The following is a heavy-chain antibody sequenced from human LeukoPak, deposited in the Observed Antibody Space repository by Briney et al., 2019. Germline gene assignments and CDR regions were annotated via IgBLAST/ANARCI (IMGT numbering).Heavy chain of an antibody. CDR3: ARAFRARYFDL. CDR2: IYSGST. J-gene: IGHJ2*01. CDR1: GGSITTSSYY. D-gene: IGHD2/OR15-2a*01. Sequence: SETLSLTCTVSGGSITTSSYYWGRMRQPPGKGLEWIGIIYSGSTYYNPSLKGRVTISVDTSKNQFSLKLSSVTAADTAVYYCARAFRARYFDLWGRGTLVTVSS. V-gene: IGHV4-39*01.